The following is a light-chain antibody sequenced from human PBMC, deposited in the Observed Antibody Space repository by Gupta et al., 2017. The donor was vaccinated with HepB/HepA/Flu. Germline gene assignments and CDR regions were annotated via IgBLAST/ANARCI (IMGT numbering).Light chain of an antibody. CDR2: GNS. CDR3: QSYDSSLSGVV. Sequence: QSVLTQPPSVSAAPGPRVTISCTGSSSNIGAGYDVHWYQQLPGTAPKLLIYGNSNRPSGVPDRFSGSKSGTSASLAITGLQAEDEADYYCQSYDSSLSGVVFGGGNKLTVL. V-gene: IGLV1-40*01. CDR1: SSNIGAGYD. J-gene: IGLJ2*01.